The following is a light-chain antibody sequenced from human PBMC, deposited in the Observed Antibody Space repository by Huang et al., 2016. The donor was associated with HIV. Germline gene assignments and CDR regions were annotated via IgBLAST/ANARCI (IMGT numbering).Light chain of an antibody. CDR2: WAS. J-gene: IGKJ4*01. Sequence: DIVMTQSPDSLAVSLGERAIINCKSSQSVLYSSSNKKYLAWYQQKPGHPPKLLIYWASTRQTGVPDRFSGSGSGTDFTLSISSLQAEDVAVYYCHQYYRTPLTFGGGTKVEIK. V-gene: IGKV4-1*01. CDR1: QSVLYSSSNKKY. CDR3: HQYYRTPLT.